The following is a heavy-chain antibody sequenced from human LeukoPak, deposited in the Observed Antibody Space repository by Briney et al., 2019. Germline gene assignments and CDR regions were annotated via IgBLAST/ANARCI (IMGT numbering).Heavy chain of an antibody. CDR2: INPSAGST. CDR1: GNTFTSYY. D-gene: IGHD5-18*01. Sequence: ASVKVSCKASGNTFTSYYMHWVRQAPGQGLEWIGIINPSAGSTSYAQKFQGRVTMTRDTSTSTVYMELSSLRSEDTAVYYCARGGLQLLAPLDYWGQGTLVTVSS. CDR3: ARGGLQLLAPLDY. V-gene: IGHV1-46*01. J-gene: IGHJ4*02.